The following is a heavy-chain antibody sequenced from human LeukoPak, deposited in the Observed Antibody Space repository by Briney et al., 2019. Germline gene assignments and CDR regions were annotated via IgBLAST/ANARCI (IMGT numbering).Heavy chain of an antibody. CDR2: ISTDGNFV. CDR3: VRHHVSGLQRRRWLGWFDP. CDR1: GSTFDKDI. V-gene: IGHV3-30*09. Sequence: PGGSLRLSCAASGSTFDKDIMHWIRQPPGKGPEWLAEISTDGNFVDYADSVKGRFAISRDNSATTLYLQMNSLRTEDTATYYCVRHHVSGLQRRRWLGWFDPWGQGTLVVVSS. D-gene: IGHD1-1*01. J-gene: IGHJ5*02.